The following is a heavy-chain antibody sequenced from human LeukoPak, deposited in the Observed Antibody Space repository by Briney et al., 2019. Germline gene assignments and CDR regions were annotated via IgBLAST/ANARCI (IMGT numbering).Heavy chain of an antibody. CDR2: INHSGST. J-gene: IGHJ3*02. CDR1: GFTFSSYW. CDR3: ARGWNDMGRGFDI. D-gene: IGHD1-1*01. V-gene: IGHV4-34*01. Sequence: GSLRLSCAASGFTFSSYWMSWVRQAPGKGLEWIGEINHSGSTNYNPSLKSRVTISVDTSKNQFSLKLSSVTAADTAVYYCARGWNDMGRGFDIWGQGTMVTVSS.